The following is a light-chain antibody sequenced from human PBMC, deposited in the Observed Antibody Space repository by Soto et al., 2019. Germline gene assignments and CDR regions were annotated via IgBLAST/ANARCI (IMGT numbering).Light chain of an antibody. V-gene: IGKV1-5*03. J-gene: IGKJ1*01. CDR3: QQYISYSWT. CDR1: QSVSSW. Sequence: DIQMTQSPSTLSASVGDRVTITCRASQSVSSWLAWYQQRPGKAPKLLIYKASSLESGVPSRFSGSGSGTEFTLTITSRQPDDFATYYCQQYISYSWTFGQGTKVESK. CDR2: KAS.